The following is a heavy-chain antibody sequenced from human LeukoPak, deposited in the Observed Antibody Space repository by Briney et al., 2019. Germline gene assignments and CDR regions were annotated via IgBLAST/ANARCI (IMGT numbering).Heavy chain of an antibody. CDR2: IFYTGKD. J-gene: IGHJ4*02. V-gene: IGHV4-59*08. CDR1: GGSINSHY. CDR3: VRRDPGWNYFDY. D-gene: IGHD6-19*01. Sequence: SETLSLTCAVSGGSINSHYWGWIRQPPGKGLQWIGDIFYTGKDNYNPSLKSRVTISLDTSKDHLSLHLTSVLAADTAVYYCVRRDPGWNYFDYWGQGILVTVSS.